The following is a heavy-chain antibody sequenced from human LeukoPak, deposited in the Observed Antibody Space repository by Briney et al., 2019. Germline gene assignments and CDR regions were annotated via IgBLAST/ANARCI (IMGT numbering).Heavy chain of an antibody. CDR1: GGSISSSTYY. CDR3: ARDEFGYFDY. Sequence: SETLSLTCTVSGGSISSSTYYWGWIRQPPGKALEWIGSIYYSGSTYYNPSLKSRVTISVDTSKNQFSLKLSSVTAADTAVYYCARDEFGYFDYWGQGTLVTVSS. V-gene: IGHV4-39*07. J-gene: IGHJ4*02. D-gene: IGHD3-10*01. CDR2: IYYSGST.